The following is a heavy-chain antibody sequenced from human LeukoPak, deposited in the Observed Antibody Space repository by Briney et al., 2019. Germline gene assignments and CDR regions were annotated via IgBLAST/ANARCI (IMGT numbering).Heavy chain of an antibody. CDR1: GGSISSYY. CDR2: IYTSGRT. Sequence: SETLSLTCTVSGGSISSYYWGWIRQPAGKGLEWIGRIYTSGRTNYNASLKSRLTMSVDTSTNQFSLKLSFVTAADTAVYYCARVGGIVAAGLFDYWGQGTLVTVSS. D-gene: IGHD6-13*01. V-gene: IGHV4-4*07. CDR3: ARVGGIVAAGLFDY. J-gene: IGHJ4*02.